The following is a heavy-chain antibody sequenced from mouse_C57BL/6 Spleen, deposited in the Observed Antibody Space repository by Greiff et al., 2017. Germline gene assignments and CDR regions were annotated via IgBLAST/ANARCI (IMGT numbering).Heavy chain of an antibody. CDR1: GYTFTSYG. J-gene: IGHJ2*01. CDR3: ARNADGYYEGYFDY. D-gene: IGHD2-3*01. CDR2: IYPRSGNT. Sequence: QVQLQQSGAELARPGASVKLSCKASGYTFTSYGISWVKQRTGQGLEWIGEIYPRSGNTYYNEKFKGKATLTADKSSSTAYMELRSLTSEDSAVYFCARNADGYYEGYFDYWGQGTTLTVSS. V-gene: IGHV1-81*01.